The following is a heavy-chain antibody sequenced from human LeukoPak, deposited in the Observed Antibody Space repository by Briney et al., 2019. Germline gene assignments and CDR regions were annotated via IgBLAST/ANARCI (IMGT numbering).Heavy chain of an antibody. CDR3: AKGGYSYGYPPYDAFDI. CDR1: WFTLSRYF. Sequence: GGSLRLSYSASWFTLSRYFMSWLRQAPPRGLEWVSAISGSWCSTYYADSVKGRFHISRDNSQNTLYMQMNSLRAEDTAVYYCAKGGYSYGYPPYDAFDIWGQGTMVTVSS. D-gene: IGHD5-18*01. V-gene: IGHV3-23*01. CDR2: ISGSWCST. J-gene: IGHJ3*02.